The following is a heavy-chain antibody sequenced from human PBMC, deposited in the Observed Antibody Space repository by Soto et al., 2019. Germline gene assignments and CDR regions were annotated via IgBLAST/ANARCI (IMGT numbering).Heavy chain of an antibody. V-gene: IGHV4-31*03. CDR2: IYYSGST. Sequence: SETLSITCTVSGGSISSGGYYWSWIRQHPGKGLEWIGYIYYSGSTYYNPSLKSRVTISVDTSKNQFSLKLSSVTAADTAVYYCARGENRNWFDPWGQGTLVTVSS. CDR1: GGSISSGGYY. CDR3: ARGENRNWFDP. J-gene: IGHJ5*02. D-gene: IGHD1-26*01.